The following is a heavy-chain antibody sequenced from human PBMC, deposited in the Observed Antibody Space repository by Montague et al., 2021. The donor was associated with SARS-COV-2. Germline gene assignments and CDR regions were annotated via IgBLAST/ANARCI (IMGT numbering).Heavy chain of an antibody. Sequence: SETLSLTCTVSGGSISSYNWSWIRQPPGKGLEWIGYIYYSGSTNYNPSLKSRVTISVDTSKNQFSLKLSSVTAADTAVYYCARGYDYVWGSYRYLHWFAPWGQGTLVTVSS. CDR1: GGSISSYN. CDR3: ARGYDYVWGSYRYLHWFAP. D-gene: IGHD3-16*02. CDR2: IYYSGST. V-gene: IGHV4-59*12. J-gene: IGHJ5*02.